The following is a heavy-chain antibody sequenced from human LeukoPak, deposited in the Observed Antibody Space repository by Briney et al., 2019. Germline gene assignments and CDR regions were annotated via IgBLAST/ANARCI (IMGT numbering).Heavy chain of an antibody. CDR3: ARRDWVSGAVRAFDI. J-gene: IGHJ3*02. V-gene: IGHV3-11*04. D-gene: IGHD3-3*01. CDR2: ISNDSVDK. Sequence: GGSLRLSCVGSGFRFSDYYMSWIRQAPGKGLEWVSYISNDSVDKYYVDSVRGRFTISRDNAKKSMYLEMSGLRVEDTAVYYCARRDWVSGAVRAFDIWGQGTMVTVSS. CDR1: GFRFSDYY.